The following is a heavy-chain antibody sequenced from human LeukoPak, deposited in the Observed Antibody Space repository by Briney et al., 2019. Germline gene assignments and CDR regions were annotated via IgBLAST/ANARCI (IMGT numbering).Heavy chain of an antibody. Sequence: SETLSLTCTVSGGSISSYYWSWIRQPPGQGLEWIGYIYYSGSTNYNPSLKSRVTISVDTSKNQFSLKLSSVTAADTAVYYCAGYYDSSGYYLGYFDYWGQGTLVTVSS. CDR2: IYYSGST. V-gene: IGHV4-59*01. J-gene: IGHJ4*02. CDR3: AGYYDSSGYYLGYFDY. CDR1: GGSISSYY. D-gene: IGHD3-22*01.